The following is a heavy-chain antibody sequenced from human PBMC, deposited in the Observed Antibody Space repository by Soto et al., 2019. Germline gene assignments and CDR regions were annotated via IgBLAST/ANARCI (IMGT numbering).Heavy chain of an antibody. CDR3: ARDSGYYGSYVYYYYYGMDV. Sequence: ASVNVSCKSSGGTFSSYSMSWVRQAPGQGLEWMGGIIPIFGTANYAQKFQGRVTITADESTSTAYMELSSLRSEDTAAYYCARDSGYYGSYVYYYYYGMDVWGQGTTVTVSS. J-gene: IGHJ6*02. CDR2: IIPIFGTA. D-gene: IGHD3-10*01. CDR1: GGTFSSYS. V-gene: IGHV1-69*13.